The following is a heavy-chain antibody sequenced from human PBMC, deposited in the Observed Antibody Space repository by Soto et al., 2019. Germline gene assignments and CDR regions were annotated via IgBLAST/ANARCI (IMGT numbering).Heavy chain of an antibody. D-gene: IGHD3-10*01. CDR1: GGSISSGDYY. J-gene: IGHJ4*02. CDR3: ARDSGESLRFFDY. V-gene: IGHV4-30-4*01. Sequence: SETLSLTCTVSGGSISSGDYYWSWIRQPPGKGLEWIGYITYRGTTYSIPSLKSRVTMSVDTSKNQFSLKLSSVSAADTAVYYCARDSGESLRFFDYWGQGAPVTVSS. CDR2: ITYRGTT.